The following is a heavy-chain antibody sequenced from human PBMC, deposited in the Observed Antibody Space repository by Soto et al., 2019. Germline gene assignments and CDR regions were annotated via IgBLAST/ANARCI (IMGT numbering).Heavy chain of an antibody. V-gene: IGHV3-30*18. CDR2: ISYDGTNK. CDR1: GFTFSSCG. CDR3: AKDVVGGRDGPDY. Sequence: HPGVSLRLSCAASGFTFSSCGMHWVRQAPGKGLEWVAVISYDGTNKDYVDYVKGRFTISRDNSKNTLHLQMNSLRAEDTAVYYCAKDVVGGRDGPDYWGQGTLVTVSS. J-gene: IGHJ4*02. D-gene: IGHD2-21*01.